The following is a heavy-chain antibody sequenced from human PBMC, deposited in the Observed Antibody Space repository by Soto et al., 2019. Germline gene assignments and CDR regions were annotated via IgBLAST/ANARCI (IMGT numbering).Heavy chain of an antibody. CDR1: GGSISSGDYY. V-gene: IGHV4-30-4*01. Sequence: QVQLQESGPGLVKPSQTLSLTCTVSGGSISSGDYYWSWIRQPPGKGLEWIGYIYYSGSTYYNTSRKGRGTISGDTSTNQCSRKLSSVTAADTAVYHCARVWYSGRRMDYWGQGTLVTVSS. D-gene: IGHD6-13*01. CDR2: IYYSGST. CDR3: ARVWYSGRRMDY. J-gene: IGHJ4*02.